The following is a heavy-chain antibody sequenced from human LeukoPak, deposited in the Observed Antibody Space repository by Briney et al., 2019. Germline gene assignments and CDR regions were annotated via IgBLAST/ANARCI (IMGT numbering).Heavy chain of an antibody. V-gene: IGHV3-11*01. CDR1: GFTFSDYY. J-gene: IGHJ4*02. Sequence: GGSLRLSCAASGFTFSDYYMSWIRQAPGKGLEWVSYISSSGSTIYYADSVKSRFTISRDNAKNSLYLQMNSLRAEDTAVYYCATRDFIAAAGSFDYWGQGTLVTVSS. CDR3: ATRDFIAAAGSFDY. D-gene: IGHD6-13*01. CDR2: ISSSGSTI.